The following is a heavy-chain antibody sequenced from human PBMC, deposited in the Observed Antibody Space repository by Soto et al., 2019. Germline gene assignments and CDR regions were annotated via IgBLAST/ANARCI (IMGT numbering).Heavy chain of an antibody. Sequence: GGSLRLSCAASEFAVSDNYMTWVRQAPGKGLEWVSLISGAGSTYYADSVKGRVTISKDNSNNTMYLQMSSLKVEDTAVYYCAILSWGTHHLSYWGQGALVSVSS. D-gene: IGHD3-16*01. CDR2: ISGAGST. CDR1: EFAVSDNY. CDR3: AILSWGTHHLSY. J-gene: IGHJ4*02. V-gene: IGHV3-66*01.